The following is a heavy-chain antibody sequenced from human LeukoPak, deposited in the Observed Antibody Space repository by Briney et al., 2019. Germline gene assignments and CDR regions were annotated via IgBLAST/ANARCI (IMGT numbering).Heavy chain of an antibody. CDR1: GYTFTSYG. V-gene: IGHV1-18*04. CDR2: ISAYNGNT. CDR3: ARGRFVDTAMVRLDAFDI. Sequence: ASVKVSCKASGYTFTSYGISWVRQAPGQGLEWMGWISAYNGNTNYAQKLQGRVTMNTDTSTSPAYMELRSLRSDDTAVYYCARGRFVDTAMVRLDAFDIWGQGTMVTVSS. J-gene: IGHJ3*02. D-gene: IGHD5-18*01.